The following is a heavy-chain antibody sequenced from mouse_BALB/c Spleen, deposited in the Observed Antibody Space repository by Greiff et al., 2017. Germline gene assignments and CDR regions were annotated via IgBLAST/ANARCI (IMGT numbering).Heavy chain of an antibody. J-gene: IGHJ4*01. CDR2: ISSGSSTI. Sequence: EVKLVESGGGLVQPGGSRKLSCAASGFTFSSFGMHWVRQAPEKGLEWVAYISSGSSTIYYADTVKGRFTISRDNPKNTLFLQMTSLRSEDTAMYYCASGWLHHAMDYWGQGTSVTVSS. CDR1: GFTFSSFG. V-gene: IGHV5-17*02. CDR3: ASGWLHHAMDY. D-gene: IGHD2-3*01.